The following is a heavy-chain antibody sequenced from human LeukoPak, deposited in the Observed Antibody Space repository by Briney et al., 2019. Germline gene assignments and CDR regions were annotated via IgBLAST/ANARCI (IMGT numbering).Heavy chain of an antibody. Sequence: GGSLRLSCAASGFTFSSYAMSGVRKAPGKGLEWDSASSGSGGSTYYADSVKGRFTISRDNSKNTLYLQMNSLRAEDTAVYYCAKKAVATGGWGQGTLVTVSS. CDR1: GFTFSSYA. CDR3: AKKAVATGG. V-gene: IGHV3-23*01. D-gene: IGHD6-19*01. J-gene: IGHJ4*02. CDR2: SSGSGGST.